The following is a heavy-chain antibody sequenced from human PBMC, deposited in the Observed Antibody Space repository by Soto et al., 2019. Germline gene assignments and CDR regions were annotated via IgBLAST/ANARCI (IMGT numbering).Heavy chain of an antibody. CDR1: GYTVSGYA. CDR2: ISGSGGST. Sequence: WGSLRISFAASGYTVSGYAMGWVRQAPGKGLEWVSAISGSGGSTYYADSVKGRFTISRDNSKNTLYLQMNSLRAEDTAVYYCAKFTTLLPNDAFDIWGQGTMVTVSS. CDR3: AKFTTLLPNDAFDI. J-gene: IGHJ3*02. V-gene: IGHV3-23*01. D-gene: IGHD2-15*01.